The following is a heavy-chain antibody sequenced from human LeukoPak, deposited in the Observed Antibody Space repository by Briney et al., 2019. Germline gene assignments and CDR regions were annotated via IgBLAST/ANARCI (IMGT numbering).Heavy chain of an antibody. CDR1: GFTFSSYA. J-gene: IGHJ4*02. CDR2: ISGSGGST. D-gene: IGHD6-19*01. V-gene: IGHV3-23*01. CDR3: AKKGDSGWVSHY. Sequence: GGSLRLSCAASGFTFSSYAMSWVRQAPGKGLEWVSGISGSGGSTHYADSVKGQFTISRDHSKNTLWLQMNSLRAEDKALYYCAKKGDSGWVSHYWSQGTVVTVSS.